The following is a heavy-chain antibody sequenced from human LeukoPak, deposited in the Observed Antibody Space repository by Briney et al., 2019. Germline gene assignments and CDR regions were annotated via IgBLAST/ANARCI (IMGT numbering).Heavy chain of an antibody. J-gene: IGHJ5*02. D-gene: IGHD3-10*01. CDR2: INPNSGGT. CDR3: ARDLEGVVRGVPNWFDP. V-gene: IGHV1-2*02. CDR1: GYTFTGYY. Sequence: ASVKLSCKASGYTFTGYYMHWVRQAPGQGLEWMGWINPNSGGTNYAQKFQGRVTMTRDTSISTAYMELSRLRSDDTAVYYCARDLEGVVRGVPNWFDPWGQGTLVTVSS.